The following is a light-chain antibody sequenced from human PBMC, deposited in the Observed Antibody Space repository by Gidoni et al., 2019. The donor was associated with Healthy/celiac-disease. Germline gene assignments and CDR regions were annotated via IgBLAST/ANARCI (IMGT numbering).Light chain of an antibody. CDR3: QQYNSYSTWT. V-gene: IGKV1-5*03. J-gene: IGKJ1*01. Sequence: DIPMTQSPSTLSASVGDSVTITCRARQSMSTWLAWYQQKPGKASKLLIDKASSLESGVPSRFSGSGCGTEFTLTISSRQPDDFATYYCQQYNSYSTWTFGQXTKVEIK. CDR1: QSMSTW. CDR2: KAS.